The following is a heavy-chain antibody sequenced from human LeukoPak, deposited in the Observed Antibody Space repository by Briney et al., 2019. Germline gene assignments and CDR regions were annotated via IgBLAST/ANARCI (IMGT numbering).Heavy chain of an antibody. CDR3: ARSFDFVWGSFRRYYFDY. CDR1: GGSISSSSYY. V-gene: IGHV4-39*01. Sequence: SETLSLTCTVSGGSISSSSYYWGWVRQPPGKGLEWIGSVYHSGSTYYNPSLKSRVTISVDTSKNQFSLRLTSVTAADTAVFYCARSFDFVWGSFRRYYFDYWGQGSLVTVSS. D-gene: IGHD3-16*02. J-gene: IGHJ4*02. CDR2: VYHSGST.